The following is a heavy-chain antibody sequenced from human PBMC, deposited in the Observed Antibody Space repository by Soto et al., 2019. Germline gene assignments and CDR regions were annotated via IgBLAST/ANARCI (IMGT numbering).Heavy chain of an antibody. Sequence: PGGSLRLSCAASGFTFSSYGMHWVRQAPGKGLEWVAVIWYDGSNKYYADSVKGRFTISRDNSKNTLYLQMNSLRAEDTAVYYCAREGASVPPDYGMDVWGQGTTVTVSS. CDR2: IWYDGSNK. V-gene: IGHV3-33*01. J-gene: IGHJ6*02. D-gene: IGHD1-26*01. CDR1: GFTFSSYG. CDR3: AREGASVPPDYGMDV.